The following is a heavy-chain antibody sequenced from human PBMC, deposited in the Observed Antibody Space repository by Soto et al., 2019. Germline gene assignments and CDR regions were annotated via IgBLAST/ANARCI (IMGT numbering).Heavy chain of an antibody. J-gene: IGHJ4*02. Sequence: EVQLVESGGGLVKPGGSLRLSCAASGFTFSSYSMNWVRQAPGKGLEWVSSISSSSSYIYYADSVKGRFTISRDNAKNSLYLQMNSLRAEDTAVYSCARGLYYYDSSGYYFAWGQGTLVTVSS. CDR3: ARGLYYYDSSGYYFA. CDR1: GFTFSSYS. CDR2: ISSSSSYI. V-gene: IGHV3-21*01. D-gene: IGHD3-22*01.